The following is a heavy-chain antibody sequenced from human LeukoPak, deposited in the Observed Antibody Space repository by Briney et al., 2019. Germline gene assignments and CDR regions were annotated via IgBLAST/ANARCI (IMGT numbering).Heavy chain of an antibody. CDR3: ARVYSGYDYGGFGYYYYMDV. CDR1: GGTFSSYA. CDR2: IIPIFGTA. V-gene: IGHV1-69*05. Sequence: SVKVSCKASGGTFSSYAISWVRQAPGQGLEWMGGIIPIFGTANYAQKFQGRVTITTDESTSTAYMGLSSLRSEDTAVYYCARVYSGYDYGGFGYYYYMDVWGKGTTVTVSS. D-gene: IGHD5-12*01. J-gene: IGHJ6*03.